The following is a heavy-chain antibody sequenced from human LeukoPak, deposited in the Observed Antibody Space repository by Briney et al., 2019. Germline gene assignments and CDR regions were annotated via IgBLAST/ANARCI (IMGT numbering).Heavy chain of an antibody. D-gene: IGHD1-7*01. J-gene: IGHJ4*02. CDR2: IYSGGSP. Sequence: GGSLRLSCAASGFTVSSTYMSWVRQAPGKWLEWVSVIYSGGSPFYADSVKGRFTISRDISKNTVYLQMNSLRAEDTAVYHCARGGPFTGTISTPRASDYWGQGILVTVSS. CDR3: ARGGPFTGTISTPRASDY. V-gene: IGHV3-66*01. CDR1: GFTVSSTY.